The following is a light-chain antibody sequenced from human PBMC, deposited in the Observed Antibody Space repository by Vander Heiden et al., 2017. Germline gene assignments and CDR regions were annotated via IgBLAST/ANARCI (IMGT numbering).Light chain of an antibody. J-gene: IGLJ3*02. CDR2: YKSDSDK. Sequence: QAVLTQPSSLSASPGASASLTCTLRSGINVNTYRIYWYQQKPGSPPQYLLRYKSDSDKQQGSGIPSRFSGPKDASANAGILLISGLQSEDEADYYCMIWHSSAWVFGGGTKLTVL. CDR3: MIWHSSAWV. V-gene: IGLV5-45*02. CDR1: SGINVNTYR.